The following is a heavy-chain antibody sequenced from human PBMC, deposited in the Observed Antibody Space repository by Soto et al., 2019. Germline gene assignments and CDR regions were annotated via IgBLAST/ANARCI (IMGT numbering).Heavy chain of an antibody. D-gene: IGHD6-6*01. CDR1: GYRFTSYW. V-gene: IGHV5-51*01. J-gene: IGHJ4*02. CDR2: IYPGDSDT. CDR3: ARAGIAARARSFDY. Sequence: GESLKISCQGSGYRFTSYWIGWVRQMPGKGLEWMGIIYPGDSDTRYSPSFQGQVTISADNSISTAYLQWSSLKASDTAMYYCARAGIAARARSFDYWGQGTLVTVSS.